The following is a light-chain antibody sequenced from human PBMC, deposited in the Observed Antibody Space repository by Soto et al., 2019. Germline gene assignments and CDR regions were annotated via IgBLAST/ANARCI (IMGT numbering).Light chain of an antibody. J-gene: IGLJ2*01. Sequence: QSVLTQPPSVSAAPGQKVTISCFGTSADIGNHYVSWYQHLPGTAPKLIIYDNNKRPSGIPDRFSASKSCTSATLDITGLQTGDEADYYCGTWDSGLNIGLFGGGTKLTVL. CDR1: SADIGNHY. CDR3: GTWDSGLNIGL. CDR2: DNN. V-gene: IGLV1-51*01.